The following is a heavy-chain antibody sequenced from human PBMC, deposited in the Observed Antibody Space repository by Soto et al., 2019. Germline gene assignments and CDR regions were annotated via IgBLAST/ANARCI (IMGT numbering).Heavy chain of an antibody. J-gene: IGHJ6*03. D-gene: IGHD4-4*01. CDR2: ISAYNGNT. CDR3: ARDLFSNYGVKNYYYYYYMDV. CDR1: GYTFTCYG. V-gene: IGHV1-18*01. Sequence: ASVKVSCKASGYTFTCYGISWVRQAPGQGLEWMGWISAYNGNTNYAQKLQGRVTMTTDTSTSTAYMELRSLRSDDTAAYYCARDLFSNYGVKNYYYYYYMDVWGKGTTVTVSS.